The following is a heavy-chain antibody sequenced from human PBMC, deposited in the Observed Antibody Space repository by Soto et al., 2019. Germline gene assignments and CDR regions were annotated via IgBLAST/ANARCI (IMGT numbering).Heavy chain of an antibody. J-gene: IGHJ4*02. Sequence: EVQLVESGGGLVKPGGSLRLSCAASGFTFSSYSMNWVRQAPGKGLEWVSSISSSSSYIYYADSVKGRFTSSRDNAKNSLYLQMNSLRAEDTAVYYCARDWKGYYFDYWGQGTLVTVSS. CDR3: ARDWKGYYFDY. V-gene: IGHV3-21*01. CDR1: GFTFSSYS. D-gene: IGHD1-1*01. CDR2: ISSSSSYI.